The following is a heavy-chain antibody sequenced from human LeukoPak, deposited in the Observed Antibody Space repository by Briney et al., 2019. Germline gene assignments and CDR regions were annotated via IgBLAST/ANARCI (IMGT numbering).Heavy chain of an antibody. CDR2: IRSTAHSATT. CDR1: VFIHRDYD. CDR3: TRGRAFLDY. V-gene: IGHV3-49*04. J-gene: IGHJ4*02. Sequence: GGSLRLSRTSSVFIHRDYDMTWVRQARGKGLEGVGFIRSTAHSATTQYAAYVKDRFIISRDDYRSIAYLQVNRLKTEDTAAYYCTRGRAFLDYWGQGTQVTVSS. D-gene: IGHD2-21*01.